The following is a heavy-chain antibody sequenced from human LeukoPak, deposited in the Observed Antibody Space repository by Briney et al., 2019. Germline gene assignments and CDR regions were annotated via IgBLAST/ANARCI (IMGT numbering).Heavy chain of an antibody. D-gene: IGHD3-22*01. J-gene: IGHJ5*02. Sequence: ASVKVSYKASGYTFTNYDINWVRQAAGQGLEWMGWMKPDSGATGYAEKFRGRVTLTSDTSTSTAYMELSGLRSEDTAVYFCARTYYDGSRNPNWFDPWGQGTLVTVSS. CDR1: GYTFTNYD. CDR3: ARTYYDGSRNPNWFDP. CDR2: MKPDSGAT. V-gene: IGHV1-8*01.